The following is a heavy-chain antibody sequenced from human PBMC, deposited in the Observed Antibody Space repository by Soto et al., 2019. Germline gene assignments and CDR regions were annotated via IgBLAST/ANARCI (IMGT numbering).Heavy chain of an antibody. CDR1: GGSISGSSYY. CDR2: VHYSGST. CDR3: ASFSGATYGDYGGGIKY. Sequence: QLQLQESGPGLVKPWETLSLTCTVSGGSISGSSYYWGWIRQPPGKGLECIGSVHYSGSTDYNPYIKRRVTISVDTSKNQFSLKLSSVTAADTAVYFCASFSGATYGDYGGGIKYWGQGTLVTVSS. J-gene: IGHJ4*02. D-gene: IGHD4-17*01. V-gene: IGHV4-39*01.